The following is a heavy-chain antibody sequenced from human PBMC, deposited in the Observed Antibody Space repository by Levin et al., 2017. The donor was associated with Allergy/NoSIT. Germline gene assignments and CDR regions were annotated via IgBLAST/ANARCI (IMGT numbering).Heavy chain of an antibody. CDR1: GFTFSSYA. Sequence: HAGGSLRLSCAASGFTFSSYAMHWVRQAPGKGLEWVAVISYDGSNKYYADSVKGRFTISRDNSKNTLYLQMNSLRAEDTAVYYCARDVNYDYYYMDVWGKGTTVTVSS. CDR2: ISYDGSNK. J-gene: IGHJ6*03. CDR3: ARDVNYDYYYMDV. V-gene: IGHV3-30-3*01.